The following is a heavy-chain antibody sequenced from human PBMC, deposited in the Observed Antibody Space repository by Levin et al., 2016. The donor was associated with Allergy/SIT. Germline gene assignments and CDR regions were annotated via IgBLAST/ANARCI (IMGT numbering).Heavy chain of an antibody. CDR3: ARTGTNWGPLAGFDY. J-gene: IGHJ4*02. V-gene: IGHV4-34*01. D-gene: IGHD7-27*01. CDR1: GGSFSGYY. CDR2: INHSGST. Sequence: SETLSLTCAVYGGSFSGYYWSWIRQPPGKGLEWIGEINHSGSTNYNPSLKSRVTISVDTSKNQFSLKLSSVTAADTAVYYCARTGTNWGPLAGFDYWGQGTLVTVSS.